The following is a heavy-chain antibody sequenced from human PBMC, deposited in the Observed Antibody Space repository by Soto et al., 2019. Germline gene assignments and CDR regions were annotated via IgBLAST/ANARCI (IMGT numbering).Heavy chain of an antibody. D-gene: IGHD5-12*01. J-gene: IGHJ6*02. V-gene: IGHV3-73*02. CDR2: IRSKANSYAT. Sequence: EVQLVESGGGLVQPGGSLKLSCEASGFTFSGSAMHWVRQASGKGLEWVGRIRSKANSYATSYAASVKGRFTISRDDSKNTAYLQMNSLKTEDTAVYYCTRTMGYSGYGVWGQGTTVTFSS. CDR1: GFTFSGSA. CDR3: TRTMGYSGYGV.